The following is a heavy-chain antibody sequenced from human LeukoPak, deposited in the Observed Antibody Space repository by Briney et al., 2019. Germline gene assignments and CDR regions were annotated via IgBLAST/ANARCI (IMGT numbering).Heavy chain of an antibody. CDR2: FYNSRRS. V-gene: IGHV4-59*01. Sequence: SETLSLTCTVSDDSISDYYRGWIRQPPGKGLEWIGYFYNSRRSTYNPSLKSRVTISADTSKNHFSLKLNSVTTADTAVYYCTRGAGWLIDYWGQGILVTVSS. J-gene: IGHJ4*02. D-gene: IGHD3-16*01. CDR1: DDSISDYY. CDR3: TRGAGWLIDY.